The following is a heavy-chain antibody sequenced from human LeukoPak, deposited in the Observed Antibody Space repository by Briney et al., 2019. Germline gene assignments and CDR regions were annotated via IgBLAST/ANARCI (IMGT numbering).Heavy chain of an antibody. CDR2: ISGSGGST. Sequence: GGSLRLSCAASGLAFSSYAMSWVRQAPGKGLEWVSAISGSGGSTYYADSVKGRFTISRDNTKNTLYLQMNSLRAEDTAVYYCAKVWGYYYDSSGYYPDCWGQGTLVTVSS. J-gene: IGHJ4*02. D-gene: IGHD3-22*01. CDR1: GLAFSSYA. CDR3: AKVWGYYYDSSGYYPDC. V-gene: IGHV3-23*01.